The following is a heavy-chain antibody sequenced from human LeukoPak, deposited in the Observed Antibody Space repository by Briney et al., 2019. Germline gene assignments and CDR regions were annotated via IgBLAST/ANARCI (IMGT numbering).Heavy chain of an antibody. CDR1: GFTFSTYS. CDR2: ISSSSSYI. J-gene: IGHJ4*02. V-gene: IGHV3-21*01. Sequence: GGSLRLSCAASGFTFSTYSMNWVRQAQGKGLEWVSSISSSSSYIYYADSVKGRFTVSRDNAKNSLYLQMNSLRAEDTAIYYCVRDSSWYDYWGQGTLVTVSS. CDR3: VRDSSWYDY. D-gene: IGHD6-13*01.